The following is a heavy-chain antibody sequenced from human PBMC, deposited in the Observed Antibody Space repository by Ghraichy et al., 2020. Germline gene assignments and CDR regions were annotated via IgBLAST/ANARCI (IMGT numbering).Heavy chain of an antibody. CDR2: ITGSGGST. CDR3: AKDKGAGRGFDV. J-gene: IGHJ6*02. D-gene: IGHD5-24*01. V-gene: IGHV3-23*01. Sequence: CAASGFTFVNYAMIWVRQAPGRGLEYVSVITGSGGSTYYADSVKGRVTISRDNSKNTLFLQMNSLRVEDTAVYYCAKDKGAGRGFDVWGQGTTVTVSS. CDR1: GFTFVNYA.